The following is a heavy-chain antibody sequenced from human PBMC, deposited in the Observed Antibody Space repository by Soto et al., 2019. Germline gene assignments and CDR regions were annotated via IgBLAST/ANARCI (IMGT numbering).Heavy chain of an antibody. J-gene: IGHJ5*02. CDR3: ARGKIIGP. CDR2: VHYSGTT. Sequence: QVQLQESGPGLVKPSETLSLTCTVSGGSISTYYWTWIRQPPGKGLEWIGYVHYSGTTNYNPSLKGRVPMSVDTSKNQFSLKLRSVTAADTAVYYCARGKIIGPWGQGTLVTVSS. CDR1: GGSISTYY. V-gene: IGHV4-59*01. D-gene: IGHD3-3*01.